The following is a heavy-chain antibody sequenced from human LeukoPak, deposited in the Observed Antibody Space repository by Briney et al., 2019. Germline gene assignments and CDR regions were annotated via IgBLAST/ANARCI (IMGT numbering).Heavy chain of an antibody. CDR3: TTDLRYCSGGSCYRADY. J-gene: IGHJ4*02. V-gene: IGHV3-49*03. Sequence: PGRSLRLSCTASGFTFGDYAMSWFRQAPGKGLEWVGFIRSKAYGGTTEYAASVKGRFTISRDDSKNTLYLQMNSLKTEDTAVYYCTTDLRYCSGGSCYRADYWGQGTLVTVSS. CDR2: IRSKAYGGTT. CDR1: GFTFGDYA. D-gene: IGHD2-15*01.